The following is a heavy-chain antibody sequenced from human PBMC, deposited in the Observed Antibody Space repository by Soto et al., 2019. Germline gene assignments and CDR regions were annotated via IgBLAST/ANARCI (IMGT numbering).Heavy chain of an antibody. CDR3: STYSSSCKFDY. J-gene: IGHJ4*02. V-gene: IGHV3-15*01. D-gene: IGHD6-13*01. CDR2: IKSKTDGGTT. CDR1: GFTFSNAW. Sequence: EVQLVESGGGLVKPGGSLRLSCAASGFTFSNAWMSWVRQAPGKGLEWVGRIKSKTDGGTTDYAAPVKGRFTISRDDSKNTLYLQMNSLTTEDSGVYYCSTYSSSCKFDYWGQGTLVTVSS.